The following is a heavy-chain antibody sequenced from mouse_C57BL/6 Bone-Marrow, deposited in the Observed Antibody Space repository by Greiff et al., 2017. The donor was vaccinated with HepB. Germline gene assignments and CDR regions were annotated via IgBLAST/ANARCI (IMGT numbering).Heavy chain of an antibody. CDR1: GYTFTSYW. Sequence: QVQLQQPGAELVKPGASVKLSCKASGYTFTSYWMQWVKQRPGQGLEWIGEIDPSDSYTNYNQKFKGMATLTVDTSSSTAYMQLSSLTSEDSAVYYCARNSGGDYWGQGTSVTVSS. V-gene: IGHV1-50*01. J-gene: IGHJ4*01. CDR3: ARNSGGDY. CDR2: IDPSDSYT.